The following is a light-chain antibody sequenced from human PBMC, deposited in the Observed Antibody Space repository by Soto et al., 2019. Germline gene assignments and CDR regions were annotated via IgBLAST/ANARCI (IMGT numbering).Light chain of an antibody. CDR2: GAF. CDR1: QSVSYN. V-gene: IGKV3-15*01. CDR3: QQYNKWPPLA. J-gene: IGKJ4*01. Sequence: EIVMTQSPPTLSVSPGERATLSCRASQSVSYNLAWYQQKPGQAPRLLIYGAFTRATGIPARFSGSGSGTEFTLTICTLQSEDFAVYYCQQYNKWPPLAFGGGTKVEI.